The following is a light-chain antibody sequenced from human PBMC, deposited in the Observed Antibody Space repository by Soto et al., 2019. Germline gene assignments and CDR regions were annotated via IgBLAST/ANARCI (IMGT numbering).Light chain of an antibody. Sequence: EIVLTQSPATLSLSPGERATLSCRASQSVSNFLAWYQQKPGQAPRLLISGASTRATGIPARFSGSGSGTEFTLTISSLQSEDFAVYYCQQYNNWPITFGQGTRLEI. CDR3: QQYNNWPIT. CDR1: QSVSNF. V-gene: IGKV3-15*01. CDR2: GAS. J-gene: IGKJ5*01.